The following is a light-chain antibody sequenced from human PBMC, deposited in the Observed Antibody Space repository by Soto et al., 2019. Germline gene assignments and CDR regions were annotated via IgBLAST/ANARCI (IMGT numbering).Light chain of an antibody. CDR3: MQYTHWPWT. CDR2: RVS. J-gene: IGKJ1*01. CDR1: QSLVYSDGNTY. Sequence: DVVMTQSPLSLPVTLGQPASISCRSSQSLVYSDGNTYLHWFQQRPGQSPRRLIYRVSNRDSGVRDRFSGSGSGTDYTLKISRVEAEDVGVYYCMQYTHWPWTFGQGTKVEFK. V-gene: IGKV2-30*01.